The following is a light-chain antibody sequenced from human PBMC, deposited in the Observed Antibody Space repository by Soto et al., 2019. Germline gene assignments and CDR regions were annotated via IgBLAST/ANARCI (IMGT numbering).Light chain of an antibody. J-gene: IGKJ2*01. V-gene: IGKV4-1*01. CDR1: QSVLSSSNNKNY. Sequence: DIVMTQSPDSLAVSLGERATINCKSSQSVLSSSNNKNYLAWYQQKPGQPPKLLIYWASTREFGVPDRFSGSGSGTDFTLTTSSLQAEDVAVYYCQQCYSTPYTFGQGTKLEIK. CDR3: QQCYSTPYT. CDR2: WAS.